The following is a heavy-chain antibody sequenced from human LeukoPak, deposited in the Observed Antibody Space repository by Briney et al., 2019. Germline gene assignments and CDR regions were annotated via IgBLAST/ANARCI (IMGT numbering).Heavy chain of an antibody. Sequence: GGSLRLSCAASGFTFSSYSMNWVRQAPGKGLEWVSSISSSSSYIYYADSVKGRFTISRDNAKNSLYLQMNSLRAEDTAVYYCARDEIGAAGTGGGDYFDYWGQGTLVTVSS. D-gene: IGHD6-13*01. CDR2: ISSSSSYI. CDR3: ARDEIGAAGTGGGDYFDY. J-gene: IGHJ4*02. CDR1: GFTFSSYS. V-gene: IGHV3-21*01.